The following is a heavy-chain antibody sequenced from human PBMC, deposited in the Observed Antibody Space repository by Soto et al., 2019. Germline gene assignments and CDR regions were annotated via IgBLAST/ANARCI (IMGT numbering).Heavy chain of an antibody. V-gene: IGHV3-30*18. CDR2: ISYDGTEE. CDR1: GFTFSSFG. J-gene: IGHJ4*02. Sequence: PRGSLRLSCAASGFTFSSFGMHWVRQAPGKGLEWVAVISYDGTEEKYADSVKGRATVSRDNSKNTVYLQMNRLRGDDSAIYYCAKGRFDVVTISPFDHWGQGARVTVSS. D-gene: IGHD3-3*02. CDR3: AKGRFDVVTISPFDH.